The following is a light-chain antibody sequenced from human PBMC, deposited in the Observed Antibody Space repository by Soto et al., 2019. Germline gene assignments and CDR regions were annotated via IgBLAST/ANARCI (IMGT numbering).Light chain of an antibody. J-gene: IGLJ3*02. CDR1: SSNIGSNY. Sequence: QSVLTQPPSASGTPGQRVTISCSGSSSNIGSNYVYWYQQLPGTAPKLLIYRNNQRPSGVPARFSGSKSGTSASLAISGLRSEAEADYYCATWDDSLSGQVFGGGTKLTVL. CDR3: ATWDDSLSGQV. V-gene: IGLV1-47*01. CDR2: RNN.